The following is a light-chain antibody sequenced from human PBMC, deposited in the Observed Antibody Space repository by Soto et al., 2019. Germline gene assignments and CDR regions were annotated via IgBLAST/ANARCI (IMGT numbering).Light chain of an antibody. V-gene: IGKV3-11*01. CDR2: DAS. CDR1: QTISSSS. J-gene: IGKJ1*01. Sequence: EIVMTQSPATLSVSPGERATLSCRASQTISSSSLAWYQQKPGQAPRLLIYDASNRATGIPARFRGSGSGTDFTLSISSLEPEDFAVYYCQQRTDRPPWTFGQGTKVDI. CDR3: QQRTDRPPWT.